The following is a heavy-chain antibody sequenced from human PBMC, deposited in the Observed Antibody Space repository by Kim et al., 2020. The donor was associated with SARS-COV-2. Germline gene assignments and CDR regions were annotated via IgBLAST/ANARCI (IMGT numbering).Heavy chain of an antibody. CDR1: GYTLTELS. D-gene: IGHD3-10*01. Sequence: ASVKVSCKVSGYTLTELSMHWVRQAPGKGLEWMGHSDPEDGETIYAQNFQGRVSMTEDTSTDTAYMELRSLRSEDTAMYFCATYRQFDYYFDSWGQGTLVTVSS. J-gene: IGHJ4*02. CDR2: SDPEDGET. CDR3: ATYRQFDYYFDS. V-gene: IGHV1-24*01.